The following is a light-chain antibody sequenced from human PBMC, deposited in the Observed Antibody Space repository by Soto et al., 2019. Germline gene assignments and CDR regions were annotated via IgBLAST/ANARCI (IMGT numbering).Light chain of an antibody. CDR3: CSYAGSSTWV. Sequence: QSALTQPRSVSVSPGQSVTISCTGTSDDVGGYNYVSWYQQHPGKAPKLLISDVNKRPSGVPARFSGSKSGNTASLIISGLQAEDEADYYCCSYAGSSTWVFGGGTKLTVL. V-gene: IGLV2-11*01. CDR1: SDDVGGYNY. J-gene: IGLJ3*02. CDR2: DVN.